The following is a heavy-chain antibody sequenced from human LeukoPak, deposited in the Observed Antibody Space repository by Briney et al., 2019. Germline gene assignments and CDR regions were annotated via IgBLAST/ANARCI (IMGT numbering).Heavy chain of an antibody. CDR3: ARVVPMVRGVIITSWFDP. CDR2: INWNGGST. CDR1: GFTFDDYG. Sequence: GGSLRLSCAASGFTFDDYGMSWVRQAPGKGLEWVSGINWNGGSTGYADSVKGRFTISRDNAKNSLYLQMNSLRAEDTALYYCARVVPMVRGVIITSWFDPWGQGTLVTVSS. J-gene: IGHJ5*02. D-gene: IGHD3-10*01. V-gene: IGHV3-20*04.